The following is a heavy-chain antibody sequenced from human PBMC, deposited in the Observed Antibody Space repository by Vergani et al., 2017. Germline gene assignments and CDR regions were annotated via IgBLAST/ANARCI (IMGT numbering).Heavy chain of an antibody. CDR3: ERVSFEGGNLYYYYGMAG. J-gene: IGHJ6*01. CDR1: GGSFSGYY. Sequence: QVQLQQWGAGLLKPSETLSLTCAVYGGSFSGYYWSWIRQPPGKGLEWVGEINHSGSTNYNPSLKSRVTISVDTSKNQFSLKLSSVTAADTAVYYCERVSFEGGNLYYYYGMAGWGGRRTATVSS. D-gene: IGHD4-23*01. CDR2: INHSGST. V-gene: IGHV4-34*01.